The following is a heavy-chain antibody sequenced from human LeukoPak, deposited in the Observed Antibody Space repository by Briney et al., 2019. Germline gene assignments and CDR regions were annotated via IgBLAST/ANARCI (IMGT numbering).Heavy chain of an antibody. CDR3: ASRLGSGMDV. J-gene: IGHJ6*02. CDR1: GGSISSYY. D-gene: IGHD3-3*01. Sequence: SETLSLTCTVSGGSISSYYWSWIRQPPGKGLEWIGYIYYSGSTNYNPSLKSRVTISVDTSKSQFSLKLSSVTAADTAVYYCASRLGSGMDVWGQGTTVTVSS. V-gene: IGHV4-59*08. CDR2: IYYSGST.